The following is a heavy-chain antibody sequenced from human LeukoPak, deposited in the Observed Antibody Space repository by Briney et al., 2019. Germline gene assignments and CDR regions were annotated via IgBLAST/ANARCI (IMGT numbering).Heavy chain of an antibody. V-gene: IGHV3-48*03. CDR2: ISSSGDTI. Sequence: GGSLRLSCAASGFTFSSYEMNWVRQAPGKGPQLVSYISSSGDTIYYADSVKGRFTTSRDNAKNSLYLQMNSLRAEDTAVYYCARDAGKSGYGDYSGQGTLVTVSS. CDR1: GFTFSSYE. CDR3: ARDAGKSGYGDY. D-gene: IGHD5-12*01. J-gene: IGHJ4*02.